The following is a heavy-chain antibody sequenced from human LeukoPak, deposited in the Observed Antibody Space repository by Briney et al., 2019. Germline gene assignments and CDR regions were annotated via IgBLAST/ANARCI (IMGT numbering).Heavy chain of an antibody. Sequence: SVKASCKASGGTFSSYAISWVRQAPGQGLEWWGGIIPIFSTANYAQKFQGRVTITADESTSTAYMELSSLRSEDTAVYYCARAVYYYGSGSPDYYYGMDVWGKGTTVTVSS. CDR3: ARAVYYYGSGSPDYYYGMDV. V-gene: IGHV1-69*13. D-gene: IGHD3-10*01. CDR1: GGTFSSYA. CDR2: IIPIFSTA. J-gene: IGHJ6*04.